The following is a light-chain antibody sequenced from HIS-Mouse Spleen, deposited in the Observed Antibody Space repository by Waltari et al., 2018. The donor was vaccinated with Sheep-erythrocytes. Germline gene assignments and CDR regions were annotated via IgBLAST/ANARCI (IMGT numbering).Light chain of an antibody. Sequence: QSALTQPRSVSGSPGQSVTISCTGTSRGVGGYNHVSWYQQHPGKAPKLMIYDVSKRPSGVPDRFSGSKSGNTASLTISGLQAEDEADYYCCSYAGSYNHVFATGTKVTVL. V-gene: IGLV2-11*01. CDR2: DVS. J-gene: IGLJ1*01. CDR1: SRGVGGYNH. CDR3: CSYAGSYNHV.